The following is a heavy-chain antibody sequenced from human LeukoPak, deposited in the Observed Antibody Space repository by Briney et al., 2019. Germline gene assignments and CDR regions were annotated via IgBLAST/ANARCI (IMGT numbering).Heavy chain of an antibody. CDR3: ARRFPGSYFY. V-gene: IGHV4-34*01. Sequence: PSETLSLTCAVYGGSFSGYYWSWIRQPPGKGLEWIGEINRSGSTNYNPSLKSRVTISVDTSKNQFSLKLSSVTAADTAVYYCARRFPGSYFYWGQGTLVTVSS. D-gene: IGHD3-10*01. J-gene: IGHJ4*02. CDR1: GGSFSGYY. CDR2: INRSGST.